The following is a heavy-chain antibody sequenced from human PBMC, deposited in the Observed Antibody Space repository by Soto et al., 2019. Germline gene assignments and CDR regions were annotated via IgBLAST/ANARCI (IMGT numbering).Heavy chain of an antibody. Sequence: SVKVSCKASGGTFRSYAISWVRQAPGQGLEWMGGIIPIFGTANYAQKFQGRVTITADESTSTAYMELSSLRSEDTAVYYCASTVVVTAIPTRAYYFDFWGQGTLVTVFS. V-gene: IGHV1-69*13. J-gene: IGHJ4*02. CDR3: ASTVVVTAIPTRAYYFDF. CDR2: IIPIFGTA. D-gene: IGHD2-21*02. CDR1: GGTFRSYA.